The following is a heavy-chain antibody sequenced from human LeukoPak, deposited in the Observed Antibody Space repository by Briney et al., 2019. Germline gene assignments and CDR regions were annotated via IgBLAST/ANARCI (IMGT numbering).Heavy chain of an antibody. J-gene: IGHJ4*02. CDR3: ARGGTTVTTTFVY. V-gene: IGHV3-64*01. Sequence: GGSLRLSCAASGFTFSSYAMHWVRQAPGKGLEYVSAISSNGGSTYYANSVKGRFTISRDNSKNTLYLQMGGLRAEDMAVYYCARGGTTVTTTFVYWGQGTLVTVSS. D-gene: IGHD4-17*01. CDR2: ISSNGGST. CDR1: GFTFSSYA.